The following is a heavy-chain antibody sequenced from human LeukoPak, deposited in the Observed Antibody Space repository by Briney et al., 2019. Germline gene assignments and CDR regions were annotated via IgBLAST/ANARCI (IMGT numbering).Heavy chain of an antibody. D-gene: IGHD3-22*01. CDR1: GFTFSSYS. CDR2: IYSGGST. CDR3: ARGPYYYDSSGLHY. J-gene: IGHJ4*02. V-gene: IGHV3-53*01. Sequence: GGSLRLSCAASGFTFSSYSMNWVRQAPGKGLEWVSVIYSGGSTYYADSVKGRFTISRDNSKNTLYLQMNSLRAEDTAVYYCARGPYYYDSSGLHYWGQGTLVTVSS.